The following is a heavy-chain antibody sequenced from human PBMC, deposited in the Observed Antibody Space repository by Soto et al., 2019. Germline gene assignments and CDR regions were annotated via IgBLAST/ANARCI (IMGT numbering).Heavy chain of an antibody. D-gene: IGHD2-15*01. V-gene: IGHV1-69*01. CDR3: ARDGEGRYCSGGSCYWFDP. CDR2: IIPIFGTA. J-gene: IGHJ5*02. CDR1: GGTLSSYA. Sequence: QVQLVQSGAEVKKPGSSVKVSCKASGGTLSSYAISWVRQAPGQGLEWMGGIIPIFGTANYAQKFQGRVTITADESTSTAYMELSSLRSEDTAVYYCARDGEGRYCSGGSCYWFDPWCQGTLVTVSS.